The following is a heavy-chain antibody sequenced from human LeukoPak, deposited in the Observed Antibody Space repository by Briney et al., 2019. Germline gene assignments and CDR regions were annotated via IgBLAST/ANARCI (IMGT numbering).Heavy chain of an antibody. CDR3: ARVSGYYYGLDY. J-gene: IGHJ4*02. CDR2: IYYSGST. V-gene: IGHV4-31*03. D-gene: IGHD3-22*01. Sequence: SETLSLTCTVSGGSISSGGYYWSWIRQHPGKGLEWIGYIYYSGSTYYNPSLKSRVTISVGTSKNQFSLKLSSVTAADTAVYYCARVSGYYYGLDYWGQGTLVTVSS. CDR1: GGSISSGGYY.